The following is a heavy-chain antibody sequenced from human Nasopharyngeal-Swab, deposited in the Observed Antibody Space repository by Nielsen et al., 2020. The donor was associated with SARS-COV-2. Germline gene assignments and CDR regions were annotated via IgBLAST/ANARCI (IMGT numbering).Heavy chain of an antibody. CDR3: ATHNDYRFEN. J-gene: IGHJ4*02. CDR1: GFTFSGSW. CDR2: IKSDGSDT. V-gene: IGHV3-74*01. Sequence: GESLKISCAASGFTFSGSWMHWVRQAPGKGPEWVSRIKSDGSDTRYADSVKGRFTISRDDAMNSLYLQMNSLRAEDTAVYYCATHNDYRFENWGQGTLVSVSS. D-gene: IGHD4-11*01.